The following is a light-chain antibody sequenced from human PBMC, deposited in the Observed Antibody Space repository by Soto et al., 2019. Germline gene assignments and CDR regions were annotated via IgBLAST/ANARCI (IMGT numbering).Light chain of an antibody. Sequence: EIVMTQSPATLSVSPGERATLSCRASQIVSSNLAWYQQKPCHAPRLLISDASTRATGLPARFSGSGSGTEFNLTLSSLQSEDFSVYDCQQYNNWPLTFGGGTTVEIK. V-gene: IGKV3-15*01. CDR1: QIVSSN. CDR3: QQYNNWPLT. CDR2: DAS. J-gene: IGKJ4*01.